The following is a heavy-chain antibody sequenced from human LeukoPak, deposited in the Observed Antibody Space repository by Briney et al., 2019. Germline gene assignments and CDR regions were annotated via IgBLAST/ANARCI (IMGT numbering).Heavy chain of an antibody. D-gene: IGHD1-26*01. CDR2: IYYSGTT. CDR3: ARGDVVGATLYYFDC. J-gene: IGHJ4*02. Sequence: SETLPLTCTVSGGSISSSSYYWGWIRQPPGKGLEWIGSIYYSGTTNYNPSLKSRITISVDTSKNQFSLKLRSVTAADTAVYYCARGDVVGATLYYFDCWGQGTLVTVSS. CDR1: GGSISSSSYY. V-gene: IGHV4-39*01.